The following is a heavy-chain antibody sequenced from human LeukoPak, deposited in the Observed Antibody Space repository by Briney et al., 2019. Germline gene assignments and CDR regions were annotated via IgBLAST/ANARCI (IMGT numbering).Heavy chain of an antibody. CDR2: ISSSSSYI. J-gene: IGHJ3*02. Sequence: MSGGSLRLSCAASGFAFDDYGMSSVRQAPGKVLEWVSSISSSSSYIYYADSVKGRFTISRDNAKNSLYLQMNSLRAEDTAVYYCARRGRELRGAENRKNTGAFDIWGQGTMVTVSS. D-gene: IGHD1-26*01. V-gene: IGHV3-21*01. CDR3: ARRGRELRGAENRKNTGAFDI. CDR1: GFAFDDYG.